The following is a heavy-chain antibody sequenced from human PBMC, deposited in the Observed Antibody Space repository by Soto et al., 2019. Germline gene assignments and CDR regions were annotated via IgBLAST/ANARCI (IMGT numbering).Heavy chain of an antibody. D-gene: IGHD2-15*01. J-gene: IGHJ5*02. Sequence: PXETLSLTCAVAGCSISSSNWWSWVRQPPGKGLEWIGEIYHSGSTNYNPSLKSRVTISVDKSKNQFSLKLSSVTAADTAVYYCARGHIVVVVAATINWFDHWGQGTLVTVSS. CDR2: IYHSGST. CDR1: GCSISSSNW. V-gene: IGHV4-4*02. CDR3: ARGHIVVVVAATINWFDH.